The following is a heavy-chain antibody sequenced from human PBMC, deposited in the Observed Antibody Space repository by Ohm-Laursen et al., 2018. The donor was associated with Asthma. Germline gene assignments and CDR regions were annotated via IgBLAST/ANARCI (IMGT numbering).Heavy chain of an antibody. CDR1: GFTFNTYW. CDR2: INQDGSQK. J-gene: IGHJ4*02. Sequence: SLRLSCTASGFTFNTYWMSWVRQAPGKGLEWVANINQDGSQKYYVDSVKGRFTLSRINAKNSLSLQMNSLRSEDTAVYYCARVQLKQQRAGFFDYWGQGTLVTVSS. D-gene: IGHD6-13*01. CDR3: ARVQLKQQRAGFFDY. V-gene: IGHV3-7*03.